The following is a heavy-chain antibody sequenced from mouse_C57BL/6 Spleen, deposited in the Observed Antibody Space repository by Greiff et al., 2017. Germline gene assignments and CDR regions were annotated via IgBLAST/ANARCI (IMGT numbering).Heavy chain of an antibody. V-gene: IGHV1-64*01. D-gene: IGHD1-1*01. CDR2: IHPNSGST. CDR3: ARPLDGSKCVRYFDV. CDR1: GYTFTDYC. J-gene: IGHJ1*03. Sequence: QVQLQQSGAELVKPGASVKFSCKASGYTFTDYCMHWVKQRPGKGLEWIGNIHPNSGSTNYNEKFKGKATRTVDKSSSTAYMKLRSLTSEDSAVDYGARPLDGSKCVRYFDVWGTGTTVTVSS.